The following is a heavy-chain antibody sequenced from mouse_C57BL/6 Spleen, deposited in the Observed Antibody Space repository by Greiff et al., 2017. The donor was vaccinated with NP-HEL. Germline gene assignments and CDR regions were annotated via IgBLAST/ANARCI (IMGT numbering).Heavy chain of an antibody. V-gene: IGHV5-16*01. Sequence: EVKLMESEGGLVQPGSSMKLSCTASGFTFSDYYMAWVRQVPEKGLEWVANINYDGSSTYYLDSLKSRFIISRDNAKNILYLQMSSLKSEDTATYYCARDLGYYYFDYWGQGTTLTVSS. D-gene: IGHD2-3*01. CDR1: GFTFSDYY. CDR3: ARDLGYYYFDY. J-gene: IGHJ2*01. CDR2: INYDGSST.